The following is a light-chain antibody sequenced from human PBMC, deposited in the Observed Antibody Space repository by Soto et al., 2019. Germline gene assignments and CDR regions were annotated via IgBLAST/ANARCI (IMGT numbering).Light chain of an antibody. Sequence: QSVLTQPASVSGSPGQSITISCTGTSSDVGGYNYVCWYQQHPGKAPKLMIYEVSNRPSGASNRFSGSKSGNTASLTISGLQAEDEADYYCSSFTSGSTLFGTGTKVTVL. V-gene: IGLV2-14*01. J-gene: IGLJ1*01. CDR3: SSFTSGSTL. CDR2: EVS. CDR1: SSDVGGYNY.